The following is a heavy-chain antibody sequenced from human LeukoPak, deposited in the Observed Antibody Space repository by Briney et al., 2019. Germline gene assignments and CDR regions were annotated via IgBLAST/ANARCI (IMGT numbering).Heavy chain of an antibody. D-gene: IGHD1-14*01. CDR1: GFTFSNSA. V-gene: IGHV3-23*01. Sequence: GGSLRLSCAASGFTFSNSAMTWVRQAPGKGLDWVSAINGDGGRTYHADSVKGRFTISRDNSKNTLYLQMNRLRVEDTAVYYCAKDIKGTNYYYYGMGAWGQGTTVTVSS. J-gene: IGHJ6*02. CDR3: AKDIKGTNYYYYGMGA. CDR2: INGDGGRT.